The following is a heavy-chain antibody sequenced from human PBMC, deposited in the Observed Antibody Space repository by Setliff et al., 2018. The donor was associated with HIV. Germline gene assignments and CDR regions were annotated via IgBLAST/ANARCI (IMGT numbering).Heavy chain of an antibody. CDR1: GGSITGHY. CDR2: IHYSGSS. V-gene: IGHV4-59*11. J-gene: IGHJ4*02. D-gene: IGHD3-3*01. Sequence: SETLSLTCTVSGGSITGHYWSWIRQPPGKGLEWIGYIHYSGSSNYNPSLKSRVSIPIDTPRSQFSLKLSSVTAADTAVYYCARGGGFWSGQLDYWGQGTLVTVSS. CDR3: ARGGGFWSGQLDY.